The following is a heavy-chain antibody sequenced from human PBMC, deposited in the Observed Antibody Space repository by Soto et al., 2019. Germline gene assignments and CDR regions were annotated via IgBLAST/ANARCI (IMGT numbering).Heavy chain of an antibody. CDR3: AKDLLLATGFDY. Sequence: EVQLLESGGGLVQPGGSLRLSCAASGFTFSSYAMSWVRQAPGKRLEWVSAISGSGGSTYYADSVKGRFTISRDNSKNTLYLQMNSLRAEDTAVYYCAKDLLLATGFDYWGQGTLVTVSS. V-gene: IGHV3-23*01. D-gene: IGHD5-12*01. J-gene: IGHJ4*02. CDR2: ISGSGGST. CDR1: GFTFSSYA.